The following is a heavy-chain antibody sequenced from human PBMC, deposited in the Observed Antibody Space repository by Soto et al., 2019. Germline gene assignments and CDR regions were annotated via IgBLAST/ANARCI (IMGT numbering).Heavy chain of an antibody. D-gene: IGHD3-22*01. CDR2: INWNSGSI. CDR3: AKGRGALAVVSNWFDP. V-gene: IGHV3-9*01. J-gene: IGHJ5*02. CDR1: GFTFEDYA. Sequence: EVQLVESGGGLVQPGRSLRLSCAAFGFTFEDYAMHWIRQTPGKGLKGVAGINWNSGSIGYADFGKGRFTISRDNANNSLYLQMDSLRPEDTALYFCAKGRGALAVVSNWFDPWGQGTLVTVSS.